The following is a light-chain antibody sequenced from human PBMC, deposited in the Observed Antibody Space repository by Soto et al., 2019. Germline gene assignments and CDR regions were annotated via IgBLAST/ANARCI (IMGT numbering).Light chain of an antibody. Sequence: VVTQSPATLSVSPGESATLSCRASQGVGDTLAWYQHKPGQTPRLLIYDTSTRATGVPDRFSGSRSGADFTLTISSLESEDFAVYYCQHYNSSPLTFGRGTRLEIK. CDR3: QHYNSSPLT. V-gene: IGKV3-15*01. CDR2: DTS. CDR1: QGVGDT. J-gene: IGKJ5*01.